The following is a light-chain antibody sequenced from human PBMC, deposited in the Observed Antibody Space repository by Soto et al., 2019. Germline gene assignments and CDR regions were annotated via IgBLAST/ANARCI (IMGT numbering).Light chain of an antibody. J-gene: IGKJ1*01. V-gene: IGKV3-15*01. CDR2: GAF. CDR3: QQYNDWPLT. CDR1: QSVSSN. Sequence: EILMTQSPVTLSVPPGERATLSCRASQSVSSNLAWYQQKPGQAPSLLIYGAFTRATGIPARFSGTGSGTESTLTISSLQSEDFALYYCQQYNDWPLTFGQGTKVDIK.